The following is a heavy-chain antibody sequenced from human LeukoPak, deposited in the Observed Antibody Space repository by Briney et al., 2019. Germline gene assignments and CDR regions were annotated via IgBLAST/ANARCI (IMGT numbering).Heavy chain of an antibody. J-gene: IGHJ4*02. CDR3: ARAPSDSGGYPSMSNLDY. CDR2: ISAYNSNT. V-gene: IGHV1-18*01. D-gene: IGHD3-22*01. CDR1: GYTFTSYG. Sequence: ASVKVSCKASGYTFTSYGISWVRQAPGQGLEWMGWISAYNSNTNYAQKLQGRVTMTTDTSTSTAYMELRSLRSDDTAVYYCARAPSDSGGYPSMSNLDYGGQGPLVTVS.